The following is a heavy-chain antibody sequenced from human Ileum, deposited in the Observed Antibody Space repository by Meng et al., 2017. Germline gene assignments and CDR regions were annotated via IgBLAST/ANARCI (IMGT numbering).Heavy chain of an antibody. CDR1: GIPLSSFG. CDR2: ISSTGGAT. CDR3: VPRTTYFDS. V-gene: IGHV3-23*01. D-gene: IGHD4-11*01. J-gene: IGHJ4*02. Sequence: EVRLLESGGGLVQPGGSLRLSCAASGIPLSSFGMNWVRQAPGKGLEWVSTISSTGGATYYADSVKGRLTISRDNSKNTLYLQMNSLRAEDTAVYYCVPRTTYFDSWGLGTLVTVSS.